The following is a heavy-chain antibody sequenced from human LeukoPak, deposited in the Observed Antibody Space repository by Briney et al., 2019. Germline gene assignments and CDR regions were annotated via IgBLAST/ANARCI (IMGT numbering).Heavy chain of an antibody. V-gene: IGHV4-59*08. CDR2: IYYSGST. J-gene: IGHJ4*02. D-gene: IGHD3-10*01. CDR3: ATSGWFGESPFDY. Sequence: SSETLSLTCTVSGGSISSYYWSWIRQPPGKGLEWIGYIYYSGSTNYNPSLKSRVTISVDTSKNQFSLKLSSVTAADTAVYYCATSGWFGESPFDYWGQGTLVTVSS. CDR1: GGSISSYY.